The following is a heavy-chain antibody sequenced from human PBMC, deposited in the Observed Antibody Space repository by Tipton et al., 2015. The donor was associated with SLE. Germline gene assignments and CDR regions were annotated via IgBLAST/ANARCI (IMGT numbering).Heavy chain of an antibody. CDR2: IYYTGST. CDR1: GGSISGHY. D-gene: IGHD6-19*01. V-gene: IGHV4-59*11. J-gene: IGHJ4*02. CDR3: ARDRSSGWYFDD. Sequence: TLSLTCTVSGGSISGHYWSWIRQPPGKGLEWIGYIYYTGSTNYNPSLKSRVTMSIDASKNQLSLKMNSVSAADTAVYYCARDRSSGWYFDDWGQGTLVTVSS.